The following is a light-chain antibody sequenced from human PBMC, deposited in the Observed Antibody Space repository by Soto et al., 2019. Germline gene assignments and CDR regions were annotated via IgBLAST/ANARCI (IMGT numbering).Light chain of an antibody. CDR1: QSVGSS. J-gene: IGKJ4*01. CDR2: GAF. CDR3: QQVNYYPFT. V-gene: IGKV3-15*01. Sequence: EIVMTQSPATLSVSPGEGVTLSCRASQSVGSSLAWYQQKPGQAPRILIYGAFTRVTGVPARFSGSGSGTEFTLTISSLQSEDFATYYCQQVNYYPFTFGGGTRVEIK.